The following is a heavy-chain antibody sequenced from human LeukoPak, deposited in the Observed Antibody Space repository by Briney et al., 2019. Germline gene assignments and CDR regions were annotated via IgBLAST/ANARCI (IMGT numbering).Heavy chain of an antibody. V-gene: IGHV4-59*02. D-gene: IGHD3-3*01. J-gene: IGHJ4*02. CDR1: GGSVSRFH. CDR2: IYNSGDT. CDR3: ARVSSTFGVTFDY. Sequence: SETLSLTCSVSGGSVSRFHWSWIRLPPGKGLEWIGYIYNSGDTNYNPSLKSRVTISVDTPKNQFSLKLSSVTAADTAVYYCARVSSTFGVTFDYWGQGTLVTVSS.